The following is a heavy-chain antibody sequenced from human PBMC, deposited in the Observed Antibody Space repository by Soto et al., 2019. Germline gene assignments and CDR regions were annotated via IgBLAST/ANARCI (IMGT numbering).Heavy chain of an antibody. Sequence: PSETLSLTCTVSGGSISSYYLSWIRQPPGKGLEWIGYIYYSGSTNYNPSLKSRVTISVDTSKNQFSLKLSSVTAADTAVYYCARINDYGDYGSDYWGQGTLVTVSS. CDR3: ARINDYGDYGSDY. J-gene: IGHJ4*02. D-gene: IGHD4-17*01. CDR2: IYYSGST. CDR1: GGSISSYY. V-gene: IGHV4-59*08.